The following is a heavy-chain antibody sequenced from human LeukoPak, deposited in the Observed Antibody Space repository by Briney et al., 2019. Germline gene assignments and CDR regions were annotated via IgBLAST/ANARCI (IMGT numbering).Heavy chain of an antibody. J-gene: IGHJ4*02. CDR1: GYSVSNTYY. D-gene: IGHD3-16*01. CDR3: ASGYLDGWGTFDY. V-gene: IGHV4-38-2*01. CDR2: IHHSGTT. Sequence: PSETLSLTCAVSGYSVSNTYYWGWIRQPPGEGLEWVGSIHHSGTTYYNPSLKSRVVISLDTSKNQFSLKLSSVTAADTAVYYRASGYLDGWGTFDYWGQGILVTVSS.